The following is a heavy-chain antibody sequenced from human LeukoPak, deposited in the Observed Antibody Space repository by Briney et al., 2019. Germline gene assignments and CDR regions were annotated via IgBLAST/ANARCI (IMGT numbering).Heavy chain of an antibody. J-gene: IGHJ3*02. D-gene: IGHD6-19*01. CDR3: AEPLRQWLIRDAFDI. CDR2: ISYDGSNR. CDR1: GVSFSTYG. Sequence: GGSLRLSCAASGVSFSTYGIHWLRQAPGKGLEWVAVISYDGSNRYYADSVKGRFTISRDNSKNTLDLQMNSLRAEDTAVYYCAEPLRQWLIRDAFDIWGQGTMVTVSS. V-gene: IGHV3-30*18.